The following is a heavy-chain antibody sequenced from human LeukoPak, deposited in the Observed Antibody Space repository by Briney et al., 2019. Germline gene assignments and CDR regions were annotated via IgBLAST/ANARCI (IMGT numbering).Heavy chain of an antibody. D-gene: IGHD3-3*01. Sequence: GGSLRLSCAASGFTFSSYSMNWVRQGPGKGLEWVANIKQDGSEKYYVDSVKGRFSISRDDTKNSLYLQLNSLRAEDTAVYYCAREGLRFLEWSSYYFDYWGLGTLVTVSS. CDR2: IKQDGSEK. CDR3: AREGLRFLEWSSYYFDY. CDR1: GFTFSSYS. V-gene: IGHV3-7*01. J-gene: IGHJ4*02.